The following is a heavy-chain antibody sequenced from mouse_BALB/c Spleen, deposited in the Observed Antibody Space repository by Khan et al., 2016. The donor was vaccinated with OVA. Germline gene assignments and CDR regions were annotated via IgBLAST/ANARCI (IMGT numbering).Heavy chain of an antibody. Sequence: EVQLPESGPELVKPGASMRISCKASGYTFTDYNMHWVKQSHGKSLEWIGYIYPYNGGTDYNQNFKNKATLTVDNSSSTAYMELRSLTSEDSAVYYCARDYYGRYFDVWGAGTTVTVSS. CDR1: GYTFTDYN. J-gene: IGHJ1*01. CDR3: ARDYYGRYFDV. CDR2: IYPYNGGT. D-gene: IGHD1-1*01. V-gene: IGHV1S29*02.